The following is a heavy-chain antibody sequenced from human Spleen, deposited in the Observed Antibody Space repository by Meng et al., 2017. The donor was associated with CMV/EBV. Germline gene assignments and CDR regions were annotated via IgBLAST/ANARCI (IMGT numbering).Heavy chain of an antibody. V-gene: IGHV2-5*02. Sequence: QIPLKESGPTLVKPTQTLTLTCTFSGFSLSTSGVGVGWIRQPPGKALEWLALIYWDDDKRYSPSLKSRLTITKDTSKNQVVLTMTNMDPVDTATYYCARRLHYDFWSGYFDYWGQGTLVTVSS. CDR1: GFSLSTSGVG. D-gene: IGHD3-3*01. CDR2: IYWDDDK. J-gene: IGHJ4*02. CDR3: ARRLHYDFWSGYFDY.